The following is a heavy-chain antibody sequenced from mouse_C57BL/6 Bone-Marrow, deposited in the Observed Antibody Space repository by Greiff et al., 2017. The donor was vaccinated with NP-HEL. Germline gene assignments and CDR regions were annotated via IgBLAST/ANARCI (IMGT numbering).Heavy chain of an antibody. Sequence: QVQLQQPGAELVRPGTSVKLSCKASGYTFTSYWMHWVKQRPGQGLEWIGMIHPNSGSTNYNEKFKSKATLTVDKSSSTAYMQLSSLTSEDSAVYYCAIYDGSSYGYFDVWGTGTTVTVSS. CDR1: GYTFTSYW. J-gene: IGHJ1*03. D-gene: IGHD1-1*01. CDR2: IHPNSGST. V-gene: IGHV1-64*01. CDR3: AIYDGSSYGYFDV.